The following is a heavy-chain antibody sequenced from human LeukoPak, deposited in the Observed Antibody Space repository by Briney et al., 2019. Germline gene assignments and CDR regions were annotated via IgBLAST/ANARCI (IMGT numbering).Heavy chain of an antibody. CDR3: ARDPRFSPFDY. CDR2: IHHSGST. Sequence: SETLSLTCTVSGGSISTSNYYWGWIRQPPGKGLEWIGSIHHSGSTYYSPSLKSRLTISVDTSKNQFSLMLTSVTAADTAVYYCARDPRFSPFDYWGQGTLVTVSS. CDR1: GGSISTSNYY. V-gene: IGHV4-39*07. J-gene: IGHJ4*02.